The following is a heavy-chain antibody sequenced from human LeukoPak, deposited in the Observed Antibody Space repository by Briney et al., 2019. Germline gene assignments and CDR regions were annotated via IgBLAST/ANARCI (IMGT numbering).Heavy chain of an antibody. D-gene: IGHD3-10*01. CDR2: ISAYNGNT. Sequence: ASVKVSCKASGYTFTSYGISWVRQAPGQGLEWMGWISAYNGNTNYAQKLQGRVTMTTDTSTSTAYMELRSLRSEDMAVYYCARAPMVRGARPHNWFDPWGQGTLVTVSS. J-gene: IGHJ5*02. V-gene: IGHV1-18*03. CDR3: ARAPMVRGARPHNWFDP. CDR1: GYTFTSYG.